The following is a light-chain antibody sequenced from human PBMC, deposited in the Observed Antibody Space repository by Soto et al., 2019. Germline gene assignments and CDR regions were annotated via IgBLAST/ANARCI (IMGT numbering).Light chain of an antibody. CDR2: HAS. CDR1: QSINSN. Sequence: EIVMTQSPATLSVSPGERATLSCRASQSINSNLAWYQQKPGQAPRLLIFHASTRATGIPARFSGSGSGTEFTLTISRLQSEDFAVYYCQQFSSYPLTFGGGTKVDIK. CDR3: QQFSSYPLT. V-gene: IGKV3-15*01. J-gene: IGKJ4*01.